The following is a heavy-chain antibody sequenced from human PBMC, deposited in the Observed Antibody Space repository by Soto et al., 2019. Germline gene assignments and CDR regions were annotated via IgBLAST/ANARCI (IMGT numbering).Heavy chain of an antibody. J-gene: IGHJ6*02. CDR2: IYHSGST. D-gene: IGHD3-10*01. V-gene: IGHV4-4*02. CDR3: ARARPYYYGSGSYSGMDV. CDR1: GGSISSSNW. Sequence: SETLSLTCAVSGGSISSSNWWSWVRQPPGKGLEWIGEIYHSGSTNYNPSLKSRVTISVDTSKNQFSLKLSSVTAADTAVYYCARARPYYYGSGSYSGMDVWGQGTTVTVSS.